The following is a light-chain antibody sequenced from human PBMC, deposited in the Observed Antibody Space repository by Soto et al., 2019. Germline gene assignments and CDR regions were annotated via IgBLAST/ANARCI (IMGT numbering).Light chain of an antibody. Sequence: EIVLTQSPGTLSLSPGERATLSCRASQSVSRNYLAWYQHKPGQAPTLLIYGASRRTPGIPDRFSGSGSGTDFTLTISRLEPEDFAVYYCQQYGYLSWTFGQGTKVDIK. J-gene: IGKJ1*01. CDR1: QSVSRNY. CDR2: GAS. CDR3: QQYGYLSWT. V-gene: IGKV3-20*01.